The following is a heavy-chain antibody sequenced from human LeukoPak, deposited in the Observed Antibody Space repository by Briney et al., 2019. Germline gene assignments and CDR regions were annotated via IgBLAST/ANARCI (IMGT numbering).Heavy chain of an antibody. D-gene: IGHD5-18*01. CDR1: GYTFTGYY. CDR2: FDPEDGET. CDR3: ATVGYLDI. V-gene: IGHV1-24*01. Sequence: ASVKVSCKASGYTFTGYYMHWVRQAPGKGLEWMGGFDPEDGETIYAQKFQGRVTMTEDTSTDTAYMELSSLRSEDTAVYYCATVGYLDIWGQGTMVTVSS. J-gene: IGHJ3*02.